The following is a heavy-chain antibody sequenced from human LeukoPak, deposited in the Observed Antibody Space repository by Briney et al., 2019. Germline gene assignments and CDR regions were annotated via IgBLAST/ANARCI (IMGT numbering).Heavy chain of an antibody. CDR3: ARDRAVAGIPDY. D-gene: IGHD6-19*01. Sequence: ASVKVSCKASGGTFSSYAISWVRQAPGQGLEWMGGIIPIFGTANYAQKFQGRVTITADESTSTAYMELSSLRSEDTAVYYCARDRAVAGIPDYWGQGTLVTVSS. J-gene: IGHJ4*02. CDR1: GGTFSSYA. V-gene: IGHV1-69*13. CDR2: IIPIFGTA.